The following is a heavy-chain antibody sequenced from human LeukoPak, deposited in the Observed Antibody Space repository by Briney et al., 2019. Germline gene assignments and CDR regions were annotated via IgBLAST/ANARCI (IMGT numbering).Heavy chain of an antibody. V-gene: IGHV1-2*04. D-gene: IGHD5-12*01. J-gene: IGHJ3*02. CDR3: AREILGYSGYDSRAFDI. CDR2: INPNSGGT. Sequence: ASVKVPCKASGYTFTGYYMHWVRQAPGQGLEWMGWINPNSGGTNYAQKFQGWVTMTRDTSISTAYMELSRLRSDDTAVYYCAREILGYSGYDSRAFDIWGQGTMVTVSS. CDR1: GYTFTGYY.